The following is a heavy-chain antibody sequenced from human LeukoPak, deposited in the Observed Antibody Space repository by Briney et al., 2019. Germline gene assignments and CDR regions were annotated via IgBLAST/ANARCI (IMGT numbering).Heavy chain of an antibody. Sequence: GGSLRLSRAASGFTFSSYAMSWVRQAPGKGLEWVSAISGSGGSTYYADSVKGRFTISRDNSKNTLYLQMNSLRAEDTAVYYCAKDTAYYDSSGYYSSFDYWGQGTLVTVSS. V-gene: IGHV3-23*01. CDR3: AKDTAYYDSSGYYSSFDY. CDR2: ISGSGGST. CDR1: GFTFSSYA. D-gene: IGHD3-22*01. J-gene: IGHJ4*02.